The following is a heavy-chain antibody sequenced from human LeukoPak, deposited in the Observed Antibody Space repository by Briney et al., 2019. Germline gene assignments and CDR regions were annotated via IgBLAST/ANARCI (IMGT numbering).Heavy chain of an antibody. CDR3: ATLPSSGYQGRDY. D-gene: IGHD3-22*01. J-gene: IGHJ4*02. Sequence: SVKVSCKASGYTFTSYAISWVRQAPGQGLEWMGGIIPIFGTANYAQKFQGRVTMTRDTSTSTVYMELSSLRSEDTAVYYCATLPSSGYQGRDYWGQGTLVTVSS. CDR1: GYTFTSYA. CDR2: IIPIFGTA. V-gene: IGHV1-69*05.